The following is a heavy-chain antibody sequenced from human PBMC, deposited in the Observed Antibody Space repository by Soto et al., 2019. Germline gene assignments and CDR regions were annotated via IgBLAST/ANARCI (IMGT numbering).Heavy chain of an antibody. CDR2: INGGNGYA. CDR3: ARATYTSGRSPTFAIDF. Sequence: ASVKVSCKASGYTFSSNAIHWVRQAPGQELEWMGWINGGNGYAKYSQNFQDRVTLTRDASASTTYMELSSLRSEDTAIFYCARATYTSGRSPTFAIDFCCEATTVTVS. V-gene: IGHV1-3*01. CDR1: GYTFSSNA. D-gene: IGHD3-10*01. J-gene: IGHJ6*02.